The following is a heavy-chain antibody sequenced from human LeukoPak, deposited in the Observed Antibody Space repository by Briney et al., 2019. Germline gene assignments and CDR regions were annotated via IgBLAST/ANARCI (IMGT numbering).Heavy chain of an antibody. CDR3: ASPPSSRSFDLYYFDY. CDR2: ISYDGSNK. J-gene: IGHJ4*02. Sequence: PEGSLRLSCAASGFTFSSYAMHWVRQAPGKGLEWVAVISYDGSNKYYADSVKGRFTISRDNSKNTLYLQMNSLRAEDTAVYYCASPPSSRSFDLYYFDYWGQGTLVTVSS. CDR1: GFTFSSYA. D-gene: IGHD6-13*01. V-gene: IGHV3-30*01.